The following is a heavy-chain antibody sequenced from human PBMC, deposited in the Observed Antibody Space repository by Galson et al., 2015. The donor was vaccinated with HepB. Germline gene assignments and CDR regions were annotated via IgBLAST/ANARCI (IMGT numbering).Heavy chain of an antibody. D-gene: IGHD3-3*01. Sequence: SCKASGYTFTSYDINWVRQATGQGLEWMGWMNPNSGNTGYAQKFQGRVTMTRNTSISTAYMELSNLRPEDTAVYYCARGHKGRRITIFGVVAQFFDYWGQGTLVTVSS. V-gene: IGHV1-8*01. J-gene: IGHJ4*02. CDR2: MNPNSGNT. CDR3: ARGHKGRRITIFGVVAQFFDY. CDR1: GYTFTSYD.